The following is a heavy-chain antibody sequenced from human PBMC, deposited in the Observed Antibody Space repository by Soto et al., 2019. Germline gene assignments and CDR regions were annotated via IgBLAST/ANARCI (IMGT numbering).Heavy chain of an antibody. Sequence: QVQLVQSGAVVKKPGSSVKVSCKASRGTFSSYAISWVRQAPGQGLEWMGGIIPIFGTTSFAQKLQGRVTITADESTSKASLELSSLRSEDTAVYYCARGGMRCLQSFYFDYWGQGTLVTVSS. J-gene: IGHJ4*02. CDR1: RGTFSSYA. CDR2: IIPIFGTT. CDR3: ARGGMRCLQSFYFDY. V-gene: IGHV1-69*12. D-gene: IGHD1-1*01.